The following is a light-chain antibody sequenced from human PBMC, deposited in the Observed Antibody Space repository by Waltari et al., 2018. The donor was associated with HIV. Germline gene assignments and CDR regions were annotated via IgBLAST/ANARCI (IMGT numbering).Light chain of an antibody. CDR1: QNISSY. CDR3: QQSFNTPLT. Sequence: DIQMTQFPSSLSASLGHRATLTCRASQNISSYLNWYQQKPGKAPRFLIYAASSLQSGVPSTFSGSGSGTDFTLTISSLQREDFATYYFQQSFNTPLTFGGGTKVEIK. J-gene: IGKJ4*01. CDR2: AAS. V-gene: IGKV1-39*01.